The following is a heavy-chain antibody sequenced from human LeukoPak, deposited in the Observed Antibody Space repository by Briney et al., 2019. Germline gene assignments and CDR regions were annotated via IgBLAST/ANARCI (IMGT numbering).Heavy chain of an antibody. CDR1: GGSISSYY. V-gene: IGHV4-59*08. J-gene: IGHJ3*02. CDR2: IYYSGST. D-gene: IGHD4-17*01. Sequence: SETLSLTCTVSGGSISSYYWSWIRQPPGKGLEWIGYIYYSGSTNYNPSLKSRVTISVDTSKNQFSLKLSSVTAADTAVYYCARRLTTVTTGGAFDIWGQGTMVTVSS. CDR3: ARRLTTVTTGGAFDI.